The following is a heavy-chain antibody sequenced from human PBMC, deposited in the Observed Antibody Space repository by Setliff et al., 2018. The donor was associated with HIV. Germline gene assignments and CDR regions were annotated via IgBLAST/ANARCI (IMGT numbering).Heavy chain of an antibody. CDR2: INHSGST. D-gene: IGHD6-6*01. J-gene: IGHJ4*02. CDR1: NGSFSNYY. V-gene: IGHV4-34*01. CDR3: ARGLTARRVGNFDY. Sequence: SETLSLTCAVYNGSFSNYYWTWIRQPPGKGLEWIGEINHSGSTNYNPSLKSRVTISVDTSKKQFSLNLRSVTAADTAVYYCARGLTARRVGNFDYWGRGTQVTVSS.